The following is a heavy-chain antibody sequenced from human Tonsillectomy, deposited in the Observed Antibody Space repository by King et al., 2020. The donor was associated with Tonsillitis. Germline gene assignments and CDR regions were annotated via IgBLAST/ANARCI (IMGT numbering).Heavy chain of an antibody. CDR2: IYYSGST. V-gene: IGHV4-30-4*07. J-gene: IGHJ4*02. D-gene: IGHD2-2*01. CDR3: ASVSRARAFDY. CDR1: GGSISSGGYS. Sequence: QLQESGPGLVKPSQTLSLTCAVSGGSISSGGYSWSWIRQPPGKGLEWIGYIYYSGSTYYNPSLKSRVTISVDTSKNQFSLKRRSVTAAYTAVYYCASVSRARAFDYWGQGTLVTVSS.